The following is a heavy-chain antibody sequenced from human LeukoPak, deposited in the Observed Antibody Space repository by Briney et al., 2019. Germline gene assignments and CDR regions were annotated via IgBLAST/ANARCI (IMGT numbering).Heavy chain of an antibody. CDR3: ASRFPAAGAFDI. CDR1: GGTFSSYA. D-gene: IGHD3-3*01. J-gene: IGHJ3*02. CDR2: IIPIFGTA. V-gene: IGHV1-69*05. Sequence: SVKVSCXASGGTFSSYAISWVRQAPGQGLGWMGGIIPIFGTANYAQKFQGRVTITTDESTSTAYMELSSLRSEDTAVYYCASRFPAAGAFDIWGQGTMVTVSS.